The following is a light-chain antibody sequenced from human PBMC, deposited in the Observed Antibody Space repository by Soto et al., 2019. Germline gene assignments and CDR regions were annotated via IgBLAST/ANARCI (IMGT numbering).Light chain of an antibody. J-gene: IGKJ1*01. CDR3: QHYHYSPPWT. V-gene: IGKV3-20*01. CDR1: QSVSSSY. CDR2: GAS. Sequence: EIVLTQSPGTLSLSPGERATLSCRASQSVSSSYLAWYQQQPGQAPRLLIYGASIRATGIPDRFSGSGSGTDFTLTISRLEPEDFAVYYCQHYHYSPPWTFGQGTTVEIK.